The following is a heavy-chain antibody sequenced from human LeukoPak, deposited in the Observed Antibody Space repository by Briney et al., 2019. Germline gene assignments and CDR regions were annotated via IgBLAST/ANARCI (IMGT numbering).Heavy chain of an antibody. CDR1: GFTFSSYE. J-gene: IGHJ4*02. D-gene: IGHD5-24*01. V-gene: IGHV3-48*03. Sequence: GGSLRLSCAASGFTFSSYEMNWVRQAPGKGLEWVSYISSSGSTIYYADSVKGRFTISRDNAKNSLYLQMNSLRAEDTAVYHCARWVGDGYNFDYWGQGTLVTVSS. CDR3: ARWVGDGYNFDY. CDR2: ISSSGSTI.